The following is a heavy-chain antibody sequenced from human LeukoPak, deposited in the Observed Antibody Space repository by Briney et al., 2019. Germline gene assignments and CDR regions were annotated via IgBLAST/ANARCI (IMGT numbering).Heavy chain of an antibody. CDR1: GASISGYF. D-gene: IGHD3-22*01. CDR2: IYTSGST. Sequence: SETLSLTCTVSGASISGYFWSWIRQPPGKGLEWIGNIYTSGSTNYNPSLKSRVTISVDTSKNQFSLKLSSVTAADTAVYYCARDSLVVINYYFDYWGQGTLVTVSS. CDR3: ARDSLVVINYYFDY. J-gene: IGHJ4*02. V-gene: IGHV4-4*09.